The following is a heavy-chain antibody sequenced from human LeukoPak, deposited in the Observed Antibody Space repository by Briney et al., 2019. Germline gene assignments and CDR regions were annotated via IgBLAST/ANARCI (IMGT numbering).Heavy chain of an antibody. J-gene: IGHJ4*02. CDR3: ARHGDRYFDWEWVFDY. CDR1: GGSISSYY. Sequence: PSETLSLTCTVSGGSISSYYWSWIRQPPGRGLEWIGYIYYSGSTNYNPSLKSRVTISVDTSKNQFSLKLSSVTAADTAVYYCARHGDRYFDWEWVFDYWGQGTLVTVSS. V-gene: IGHV4-59*08. CDR2: IYYSGST. D-gene: IGHD3-9*01.